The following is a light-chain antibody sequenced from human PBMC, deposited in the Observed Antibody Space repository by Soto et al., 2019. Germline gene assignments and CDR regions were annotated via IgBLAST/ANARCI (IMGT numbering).Light chain of an antibody. V-gene: IGKV3D-20*02. Sequence: EIVLTQSPGTLSLSTGERATLSCRASQSVSSSYLAWYLQKPGQAPRLLIYGASSRATGIPARFSGSGSGTDFTLTISSLEPEDLAVYYCQQRSNWPRTFGQGTKVDNK. J-gene: IGKJ1*01. CDR2: GAS. CDR1: QSVSSSY. CDR3: QQRSNWPRT.